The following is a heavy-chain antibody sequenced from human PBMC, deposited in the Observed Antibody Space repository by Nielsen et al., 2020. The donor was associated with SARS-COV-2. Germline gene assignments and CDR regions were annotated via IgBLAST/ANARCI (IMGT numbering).Heavy chain of an antibody. Sequence: ETLSLTCTVSGGSISSSSYYWGWIRQPPGKGLEWVSSISSSSSYIYYADSVKGRFTISRDNAKNSLYLQMNSLRAEDTAVYYCAIIWSGYTDAFDIWGQGTMVTVSS. CDR3: AIIWSGYTDAFDI. D-gene: IGHD3-3*01. J-gene: IGHJ3*02. CDR1: GGSISSSS. V-gene: IGHV3-21*01. CDR2: ISSSSSYI.